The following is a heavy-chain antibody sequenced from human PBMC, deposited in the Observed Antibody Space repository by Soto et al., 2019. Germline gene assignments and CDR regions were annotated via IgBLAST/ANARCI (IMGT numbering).Heavy chain of an antibody. CDR2: IYYSGST. Sequence: QVQLQESGPGLVKPSETLSLTCTVSVGSISSYYWSWIRKPPGKGLEWIGYIYYSGSTNYNPSLKSRVTISVDTSKNQFSLKLSSVTAADTAVYYCAREFEAGGGNWFDPWGQGTLVTVSS. V-gene: IGHV4-59*01. D-gene: IGHD2-15*01. CDR1: VGSISSYY. CDR3: AREFEAGGGNWFDP. J-gene: IGHJ5*02.